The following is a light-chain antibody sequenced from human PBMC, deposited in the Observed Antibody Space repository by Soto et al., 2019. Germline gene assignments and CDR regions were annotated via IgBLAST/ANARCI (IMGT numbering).Light chain of an antibody. CDR1: DSNVGTFS. Sequence: QSVLPQPPSASGTPGQRVIISCSGSDSNVGTFSVNWYQQVPGAAPKLLIYTNNRRPAGVPDRFSGSKSVTSASLAISGLRSEDEAEYYCAAWDNSLEGYVFGSGTKVNAL. J-gene: IGLJ1*01. CDR3: AAWDNSLEGYV. V-gene: IGLV1-44*01. CDR2: TNN.